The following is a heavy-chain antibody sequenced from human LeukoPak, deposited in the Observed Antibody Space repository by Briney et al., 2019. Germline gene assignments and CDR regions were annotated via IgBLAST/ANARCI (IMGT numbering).Heavy chain of an antibody. D-gene: IGHD2-2*01. CDR2: IYPGDSDT. V-gene: IGHV5-51*01. J-gene: IGHJ4*02. CDR1: GYRFTNYG. CDR3: AIAGDSSTNCYRCFNY. Sequence: GESLKISCKGSGYRFTNYGIGWVRQMRGKGLEWMGIIYPGDSDTRYSPSFQGQVTISADKSISTAYLQWSSLKASDTAMYYCAIAGDSSTNCYRCFNYWGQGTLVTVSS.